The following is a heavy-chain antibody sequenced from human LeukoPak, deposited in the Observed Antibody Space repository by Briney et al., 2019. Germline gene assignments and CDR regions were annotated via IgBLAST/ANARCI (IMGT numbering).Heavy chain of an antibody. CDR2: IYYSGST. Sequence: PSETLSLTCTVSGGSISSYYWSWIRQPPGKGLEWIGYIYYSGSTNYNPSLKSRVTISVDTSKNQFSLKLSSVTAADTAVYYCARGVRSYSSSWYFDYWGQGTLVTVSS. CDR1: GGSISSYY. CDR3: ARGVRSYSSSWYFDY. D-gene: IGHD6-13*01. J-gene: IGHJ4*02. V-gene: IGHV4-59*01.